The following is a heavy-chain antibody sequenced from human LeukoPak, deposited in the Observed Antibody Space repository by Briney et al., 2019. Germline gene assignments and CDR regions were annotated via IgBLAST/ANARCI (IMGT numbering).Heavy chain of an antibody. V-gene: IGHV3-23*01. J-gene: IGHJ4*02. CDR3: ATSGDFWSGSFDF. Sequence: GGSLRLSCAASGFIFSNTAMNWVRQAPGKGLEWISGIFGSGHSTYYTDSVKGRFTISRDNSRNTLFLQMNSLRAADTAVYYCATSGDFWSGSFDFWGQGTLVTVSS. CDR2: IFGSGHST. CDR1: GFIFSNTA. D-gene: IGHD3-3*01.